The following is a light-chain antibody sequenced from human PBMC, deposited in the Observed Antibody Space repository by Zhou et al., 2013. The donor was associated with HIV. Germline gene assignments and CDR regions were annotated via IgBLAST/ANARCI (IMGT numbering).Light chain of an antibody. CDR2: GAT. J-gene: IGKJ1*01. CDR3: QLFGSSREAWT. Sequence: EIVMTQSPATLSVSPGERASLSCRASQSVGYYLAWYQQKPGQAPRLLIFGATNSATDIPDRFSGSGSGTDFTLTISRLEPEDFAVYYCQLFGSSREAWTFGQGTKVEIK. V-gene: IGKV3-20*01. CDR1: QSVGYY.